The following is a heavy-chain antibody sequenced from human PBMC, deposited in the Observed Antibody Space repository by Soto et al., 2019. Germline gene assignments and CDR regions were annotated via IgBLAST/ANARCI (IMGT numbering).Heavy chain of an antibody. Sequence: HPGGSLRLSCTASGFTFSSFGMAGVRQAPGKGLEWVSAISGSGDSSYYADSVKGRFTISRDNPTNTLYLQINSLRAEDTAVYYCAKVGIGMFSHKHHFEHWGQGTQVTVSS. J-gene: IGHJ4*02. V-gene: IGHV3-23*01. CDR3: AKVGIGMFSHKHHFEH. CDR2: ISGSGDSS. D-gene: IGHD2-2*03. CDR1: GFTFSSFG.